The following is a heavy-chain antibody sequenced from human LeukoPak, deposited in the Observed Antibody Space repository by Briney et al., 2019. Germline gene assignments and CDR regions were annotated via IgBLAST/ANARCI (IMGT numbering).Heavy chain of an antibody. CDR2: IWYDGSNK. J-gene: IGHJ3*02. Sequence: GGSLRLSCAASGFTFSSYGMHWVRQAPGKGLEWVAVIWYDGSNKYYADSVKGRFTISRDNSKNTLYLQMNSLRAEDAAVYYCARTYYGSDSYYLPGIWGQGTMVTVSS. D-gene: IGHD3-10*01. CDR3: ARTYYGSDSYYLPGI. CDR1: GFTFSSYG. V-gene: IGHV3-33*01.